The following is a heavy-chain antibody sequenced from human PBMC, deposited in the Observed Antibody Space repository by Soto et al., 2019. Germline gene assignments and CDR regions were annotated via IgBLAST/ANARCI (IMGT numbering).Heavy chain of an antibody. D-gene: IGHD3-16*02. CDR3: ARGPSRSYRPFWLY. V-gene: IGHV1-8*01. J-gene: IGHJ4*02. Sequence: QVQLVQSGAEVKKPGASVKVSCKASGYSFTSYDINWVRQATGQGPEWMGWMNPDSGNTGYARKFQGRVTLPRNTSISTAYMELSSLTSADSAVYYCARGPSRSYRPFWLYWGQGTLVTVSS. CDR2: MNPDSGNT. CDR1: GYSFTSYD.